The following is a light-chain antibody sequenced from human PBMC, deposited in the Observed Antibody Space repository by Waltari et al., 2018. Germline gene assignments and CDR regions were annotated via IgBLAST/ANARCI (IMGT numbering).Light chain of an antibody. CDR2: GAT. V-gene: IGKV1-39*01. CDR1: ETVNSD. Sequence: EIQMTQSPPSLSASIGDRVIISCRASETVNSDLNWFQQKAGKAPSLLIYGATTLESGVPSRFSGSGSGTEFTLTISSLQPEDFATYICQQSYSNPPWTFGQGTKVEVK. J-gene: IGKJ1*01. CDR3: QQSYSNPPWT.